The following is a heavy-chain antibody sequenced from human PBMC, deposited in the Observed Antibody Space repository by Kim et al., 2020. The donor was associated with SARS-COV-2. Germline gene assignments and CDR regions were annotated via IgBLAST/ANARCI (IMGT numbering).Heavy chain of an antibody. CDR2: IGGSGGNT. CDR1: QFTFGNYA. D-gene: IGHD3-22*01. CDR3: AKLGDTRGYYDAFDI. Sequence: GGSLRLSCAASQFTFGNYAMSWVRQAPGKGLEWVSVIGGSGGNTNYADSVKGRFTISRDNSKNTMWLQMSSLRVDDTAVYFCAKLGDTRGYYDAFDIWGQGTMVTVSP. V-gene: IGHV3-23*01. J-gene: IGHJ3*02.